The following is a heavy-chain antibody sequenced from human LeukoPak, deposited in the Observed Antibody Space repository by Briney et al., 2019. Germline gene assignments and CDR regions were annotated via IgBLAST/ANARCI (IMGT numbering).Heavy chain of an antibody. Sequence: SETLSLTCTVSGGSISSYYWSWIRQPPGKGLEWIGYIYYSGSTNYNPSLKSRVTISVDTSKNQFSLKLSSVTAADTAVYYCARLDDSSGYLHWGQGTLVTVSS. V-gene: IGHV4-59*08. CDR1: GGSISSYY. J-gene: IGHJ4*02. D-gene: IGHD3-22*01. CDR3: ARLDDSSGYLH. CDR2: IYYSGST.